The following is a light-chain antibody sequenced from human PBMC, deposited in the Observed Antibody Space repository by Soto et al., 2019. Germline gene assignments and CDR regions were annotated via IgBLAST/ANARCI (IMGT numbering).Light chain of an antibody. CDR3: QVRDVWPS. CDR2: DAS. V-gene: IGKV3-11*01. Sequence: IVLTQSPVTLAVSPWESAVLSCRASQSVSTSLAWYQHKPGQAPRLFIYDASKRAPGIPARFTGSGSGAHFTITISSLEPEDIAVYYCQVRDVWPSFGQGTKVEIK. CDR1: QSVSTS. J-gene: IGKJ1*01.